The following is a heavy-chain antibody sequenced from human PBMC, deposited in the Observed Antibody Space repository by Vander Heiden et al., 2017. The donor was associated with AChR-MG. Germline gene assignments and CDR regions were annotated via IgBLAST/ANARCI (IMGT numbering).Heavy chain of an antibody. J-gene: IGHJ3*02. CDR2: ISRDGERT. Sequence: AQLSESRGGLVQPGGSLRPSCAASGITSSTYAITRVRPAPGEGPEWVAHISRDGERTYYADSVKGRFTISRDNSKDTVYRQLGTLRAEDTAVYYCRIPYYHPGSRGFLGGDSFDIWGQGTMVTVSS. V-gene: IGHV3-23*01. D-gene: IGHD3-22*01. CDR1: GITSSTYA. CDR3: RIPYYHPGSRGFLGGDSFDI.